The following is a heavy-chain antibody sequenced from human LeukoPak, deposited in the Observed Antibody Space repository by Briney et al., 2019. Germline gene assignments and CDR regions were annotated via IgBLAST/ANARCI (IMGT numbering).Heavy chain of an antibody. D-gene: IGHD3-10*01. J-gene: IGHJ5*02. CDR3: AGSNYGSGSQPRANWFDP. CDR1: GGSISSGSYY. Sequence: SETLSLTCTVSGGSISSGSYYWSWIRQPAGKGLEWIGRIYTSGSTNYNPSLKSRVTISVDTSKNQFSLKLSSVTAADTAVYYCAGSNYGSGSQPRANWFDPWGQGTLVTVSS. CDR2: IYTSGST. V-gene: IGHV4-61*02.